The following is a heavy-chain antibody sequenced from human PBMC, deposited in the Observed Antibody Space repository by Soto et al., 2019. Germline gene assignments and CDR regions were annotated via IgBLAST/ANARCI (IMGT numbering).Heavy chain of an antibody. CDR3: GQECGGTCLDAFDV. V-gene: IGHV4-30-2*01. CDR1: GGSITSGCFS. Sequence: QVQLKESVSGLVKPAQTLSLTCAVSGGSITSGCFSWSWIRQPPGTGLEWIGYVHHTGTTDYHPSRSSLVTLSLARSSHLFSLDLTSVTAADTATYDSGQECGGTCLDAFDVWGPVTTVIFS. J-gene: IGHJ3*01. D-gene: IGHD2-15*01. CDR2: VHHTGTT.